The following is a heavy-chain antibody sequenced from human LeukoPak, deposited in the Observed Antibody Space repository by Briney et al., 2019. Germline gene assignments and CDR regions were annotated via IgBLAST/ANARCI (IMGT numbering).Heavy chain of an antibody. V-gene: IGHV3-21*01. D-gene: IGHD3-22*01. CDR1: GFTFSSYS. CDR3: ARDPTYYYDSSGYYFFDY. Sequence: GGSLRLSCAASGFTFSSYSMNWVRQAPGKGLEWVSSISSSSSYIYYADPVKGRFTISRDNAKNSLYQQMNSLRAEDTAVYYCARDPTYYYDSSGYYFFDYWGQEPWSPSPQ. CDR2: ISSSSSYI. J-gene: IGHJ4*01.